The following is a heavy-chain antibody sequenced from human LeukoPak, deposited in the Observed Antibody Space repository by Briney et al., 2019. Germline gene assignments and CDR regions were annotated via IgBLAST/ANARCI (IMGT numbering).Heavy chain of an antibody. CDR1: GGSVNSGSYY. V-gene: IGHV4-61*01. Sequence: PSETLSLTCTVSGGSVNSGSYYWNWIRQPPGKGLEWIGYIYYGGSTNYNPSLKSRVTISVDTSKIQLSLKLSSVTAADTAVYYCARTSTADFWSGTYDYWGQGTLVTVSS. J-gene: IGHJ4*02. CDR2: IYYGGST. CDR3: ARTSTADFWSGTYDY. D-gene: IGHD3-3*01.